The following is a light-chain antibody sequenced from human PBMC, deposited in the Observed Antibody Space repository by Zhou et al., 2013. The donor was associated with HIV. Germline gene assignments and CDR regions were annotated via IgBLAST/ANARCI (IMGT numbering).Light chain of an antibody. Sequence: EIVLTQSPGTLSLSPGERATLSCRASQSVRYNYLAWYQQKPGQPPRLLIFGASTRAPGIPDRFSGSGSETDFTLTISRMEPEDSAVYYCQQRSHRPPWTFGQGTKVEIK. J-gene: IGKJ1*01. CDR2: GAS. V-gene: IGKV3D-20*02. CDR1: QSVRYNY. CDR3: QQRSHRPPWT.